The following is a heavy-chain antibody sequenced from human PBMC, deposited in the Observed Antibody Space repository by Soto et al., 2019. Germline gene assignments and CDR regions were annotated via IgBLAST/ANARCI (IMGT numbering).Heavy chain of an antibody. CDR2: IRSSSTYI. V-gene: IGHV3-11*05. D-gene: IGHD6-19*01. Sequence: PGGSLRLSCADSGFTLRDHDMTWVRQAPGKGLEWVSYIRSSSTYINYADSVKGRFTISRDNAQNSLYLQMNSLRVDDTAVYYCAGVTKYSSGIDYWGQGTLVTVSS. J-gene: IGHJ4*02. CDR1: GFTLRDHD. CDR3: AGVTKYSSGIDY.